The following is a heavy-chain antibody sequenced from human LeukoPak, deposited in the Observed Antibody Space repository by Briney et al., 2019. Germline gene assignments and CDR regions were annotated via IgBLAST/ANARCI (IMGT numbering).Heavy chain of an antibody. CDR3: ARTTSGPLWYYYYGMDV. J-gene: IGHJ6*02. V-gene: IGHV3-30-3*01. Sequence: PGRSLRLSCAASGFTLSTFAMHWVRQSPGKGLEWVSLISSDASNKYYADSVKGRVTISRDNSKNTLYLQVHSLKPEDTAVYYCARTTSGPLWYYYYGMDVWGQGTTVTVSS. CDR1: GFTLSTFA. CDR2: ISSDASNK. D-gene: IGHD6-19*01.